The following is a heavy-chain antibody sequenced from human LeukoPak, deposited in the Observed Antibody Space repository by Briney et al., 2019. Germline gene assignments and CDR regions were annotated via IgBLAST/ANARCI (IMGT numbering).Heavy chain of an antibody. D-gene: IGHD1-26*01. J-gene: IGHJ4*02. CDR2: INTGNGDT. CDR1: GHTFTSYA. Sequence: GASVKVSCKASGHTFTSYAIHWVRQAPGQRLEWLGWINTGNGDTRYSQTFQGRVTITRDTSASTAYMELSSLRLEDTAMYYCARDMGSGSLHYWGQGTLVTVSS. V-gene: IGHV1-3*04. CDR3: ARDMGSGSLHY.